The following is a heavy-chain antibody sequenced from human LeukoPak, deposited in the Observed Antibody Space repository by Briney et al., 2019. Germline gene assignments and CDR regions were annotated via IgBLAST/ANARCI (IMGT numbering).Heavy chain of an antibody. CDR1: GFTFSSYE. CDR3: ARDMLLVSSSTFFDY. Sequence: GGSLRLSCAASGFTFSSYEMNWVRQAPGKGLEWVSYISSSGSTIYYADSVKGRFTISRDNAKNSLYLQMNSLRAEDTAVYYCARDMLLVSSSTFFDYWGQGTLVTVSS. D-gene: IGHD6-13*01. V-gene: IGHV3-48*03. J-gene: IGHJ4*02. CDR2: ISSSGSTI.